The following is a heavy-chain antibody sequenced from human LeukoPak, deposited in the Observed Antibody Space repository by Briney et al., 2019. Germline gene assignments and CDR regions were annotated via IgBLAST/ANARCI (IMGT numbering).Heavy chain of an antibody. CDR3: ARLIYYDSSGSDAFDI. Sequence: ASVKVSCKASGYTFTSYDINWVRQATGQGLEWMGWMNPNSGNTGYAQKFQGRVTMTRNTSISTAYMELSSLRSEDTAVYYCARLIYYDSSGSDAFDIWGQGTMVTVSS. CDR1: GYTFTSYD. CDR2: MNPNSGNT. V-gene: IGHV1-8*01. D-gene: IGHD3-22*01. J-gene: IGHJ3*02.